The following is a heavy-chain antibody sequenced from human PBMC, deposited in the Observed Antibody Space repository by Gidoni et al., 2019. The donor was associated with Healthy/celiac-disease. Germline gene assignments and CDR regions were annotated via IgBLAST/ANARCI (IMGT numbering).Heavy chain of an antibody. CDR2: IYYSGST. Sequence: QVQPQESAPGLVKPPETLSLTSTVPGGPISSYYWSWIRQPPGKGLEWIGYIYYSGSTNYNPSLKSRVTISVDTSKNQFSLKLSSVTAADTAVYYCARGIYDSSGYFGYWGQGTLVTVSS. V-gene: IGHV4-59*01. CDR3: ARGIYDSSGYFGY. J-gene: IGHJ4*02. D-gene: IGHD3-22*01. CDR1: GGPISSYY.